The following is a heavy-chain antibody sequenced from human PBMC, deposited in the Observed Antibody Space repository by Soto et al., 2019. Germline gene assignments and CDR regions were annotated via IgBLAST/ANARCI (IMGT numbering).Heavy chain of an antibody. Sequence: VGSLRLSCAASGFTFDDYAMHWVRQAPGKGLEWVSLISWDGGSTYYADSVKGRFTISRDNSKNSLYLQMNSLRAEDTALYYCAKDGSSSGYYGMDVWGQGTTVTVSS. CDR2: ISWDGGST. V-gene: IGHV3-43D*04. CDR3: AKDGSSSGYYGMDV. J-gene: IGHJ6*02. CDR1: GFTFDDYA. D-gene: IGHD6-6*01.